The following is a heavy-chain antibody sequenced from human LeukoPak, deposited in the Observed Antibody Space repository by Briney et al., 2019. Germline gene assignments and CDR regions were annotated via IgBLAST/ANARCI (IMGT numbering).Heavy chain of an antibody. CDR1: VGSIRRYY. CDR3: VAVAGSGWFDP. J-gene: IGHJ5*02. V-gene: IGHV4-59*01. Sequence: SETLSLTCTVSVGSIRRYYWSWLRQPPGKGLEGIAYIYYSGSTNYNPSLKSRVTISVDTSKNQFSLRLSSVTAADTAVYYCVAVAGSGWFDPWGQGTLVSVCS. D-gene: IGHD6-19*01. CDR2: IYYSGST.